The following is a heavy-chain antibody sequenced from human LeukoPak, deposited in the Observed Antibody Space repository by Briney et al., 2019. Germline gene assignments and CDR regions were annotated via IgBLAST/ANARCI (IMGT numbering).Heavy chain of an antibody. V-gene: IGHV3-23*01. D-gene: IGHD6-13*01. J-gene: IGHJ4*02. CDR3: AKDAAGPEY. CDR2: ISASGSGT. CDR1: GLTFSSYS. Sequence: GGSLRLSCAVSGLTFSSYSMSWVRQAPGEGLYWVSGISASGSGTYYPVSLKGRFTISRDNSKNTLYLQMNNLRVDDTAVYYCAKDAAGPEYWGQGTLVTVST.